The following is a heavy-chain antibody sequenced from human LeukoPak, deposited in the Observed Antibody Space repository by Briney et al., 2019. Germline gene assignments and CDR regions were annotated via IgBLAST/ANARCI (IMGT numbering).Heavy chain of an antibody. D-gene: IGHD6-13*01. V-gene: IGHV3-23*01. J-gene: IGHJ1*01. CDR2: ISGSGGST. CDR1: GFIFSAYG. Sequence: GTSLRLSCAASGFIFSAYGMHWVRQAPGKGLEWVSAISGSGGSTYYADSVKGRFTISRDNSKNTLYLQMNSLRAEDTAVYYCAKPDSSSWYPEYFQHWGQGTLVTVSS. CDR3: AKPDSSSWYPEYFQH.